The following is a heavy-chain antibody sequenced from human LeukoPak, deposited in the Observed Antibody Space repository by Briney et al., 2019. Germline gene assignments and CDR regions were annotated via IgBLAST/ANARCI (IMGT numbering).Heavy chain of an antibody. V-gene: IGHV1-2*02. CDR1: GYTLTGYY. CDR3: AREGVGYIVATMTYYYYYYMDV. Sequence: ASVKVSCKASGYTLTGYYMHWVRQAPGQGLEWMGCINPNSGGTNYAQKFQGRVTMTRDTSISTAYMELSRLSSDDTAVYYCAREGVGYIVATMTYYYYYYMDVWGKGTTVTVSS. J-gene: IGHJ6*03. CDR2: INPNSGGT. D-gene: IGHD5-12*01.